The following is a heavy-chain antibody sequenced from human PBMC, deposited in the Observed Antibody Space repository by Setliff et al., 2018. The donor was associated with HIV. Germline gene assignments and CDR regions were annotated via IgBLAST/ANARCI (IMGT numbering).Heavy chain of an antibody. Sequence: PSETLSLTCAVYGGSLSGYYWSWIRQPPGKGLEWIGEINDNGSTNYNPSLKSRVTISVDTSKNQFSLKLSSVTAADTAVYYCARQGDGYNLYHVYYFDYWGQGTLVTVSS. J-gene: IGHJ4*02. CDR1: GGSLSGYY. CDR2: INDNGST. V-gene: IGHV4-34*01. CDR3: ARQGDGYNLYHVYYFDY. D-gene: IGHD5-12*01.